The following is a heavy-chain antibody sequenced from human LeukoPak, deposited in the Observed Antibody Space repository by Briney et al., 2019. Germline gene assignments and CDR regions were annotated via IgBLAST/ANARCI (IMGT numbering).Heavy chain of an antibody. CDR2: IYYSGST. V-gene: IGHV4-59*01. CDR3: ARADPVGAALAA. Sequence: SETLSLTCTVSGGSISSYYWSWIRQPPGKGLEWIGYIYYSGSTNYNPSLKSRFTISVDTSKNQFSLKLSSVTAADTAVYYCARADPVGAALAAWGQGTTVTVSS. D-gene: IGHD1-26*01. CDR1: GGSISSYY. J-gene: IGHJ6*02.